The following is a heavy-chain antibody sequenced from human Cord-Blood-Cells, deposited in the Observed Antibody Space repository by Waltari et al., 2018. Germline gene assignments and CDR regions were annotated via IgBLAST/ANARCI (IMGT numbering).Heavy chain of an antibody. V-gene: IGHV3-23*04. J-gene: IGHJ2*01. D-gene: IGHD7-27*01. CDR2: ISGSGGST. CDR3: AKREANWGSRGHFDL. Sequence: EVQLVESGGGLVQPGGSLRLSCAASGFTFSSYAMSWVRQAPGQGLAWVSAISGSGGSTYYADSVKGRFTISRDNSKNTLYLQMNSLRAEDTAVYYCAKREANWGSRGHFDLWGRGTLVTVSS. CDR1: GFTFSSYA.